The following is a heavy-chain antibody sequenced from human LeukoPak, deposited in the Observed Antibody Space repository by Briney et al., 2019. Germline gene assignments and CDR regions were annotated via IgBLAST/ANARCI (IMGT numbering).Heavy chain of an antibody. J-gene: IGHJ6*03. D-gene: IGHD5-18*01. V-gene: IGHV1-2*02. CDR1: GYTFTVYY. CDR2: ISPNSGGT. CDR3: ARGSIGGNRYGPSNFYYYMDV. Sequence: ASVKVSCKASGYTFTVYYVHWVRQAPGQGLEWMGWISPNSGGTNYEQKFQGRVTMTRDSSVSTVYMELSRLTSDDTAIYYCARGSIGGNRYGPSNFYYYMDVWGKGTTVTV.